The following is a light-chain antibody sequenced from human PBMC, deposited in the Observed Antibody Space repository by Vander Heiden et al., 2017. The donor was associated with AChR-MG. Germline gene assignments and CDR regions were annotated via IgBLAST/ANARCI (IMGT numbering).Light chain of an antibody. CDR2: NTN. CDR1: SSNIGGNS. J-gene: IGLJ2*01. V-gene: IGLV1-44*01. Sequence: QSVLTQAPSASATPGQRVYISCSGNSSNIGGNSVNWFQPFPGTAPKLLIYNTNKRPAGVPDRFSGSKSGTSGSLAINRLQAEDEADYYCAAWDDGLKAPVFGGGTKLTVL. CDR3: AAWDDGLKAPV.